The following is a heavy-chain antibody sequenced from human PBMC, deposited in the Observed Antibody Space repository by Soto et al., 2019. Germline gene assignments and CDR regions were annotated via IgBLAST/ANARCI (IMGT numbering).Heavy chain of an antibody. CDR1: GFTFSSYG. Sequence: GGSLRLSCGASGFTFSSYGMHWVRQAPGKGLEWVAVISYDGSNKYYADSVKGRFTISRDNSKNTLYLQMNSLRAEDTAVYYCEKDSTYSSSSSAFDYWGQGTLVTVYS. CDR3: EKDSTYSSSSSAFDY. D-gene: IGHD6-6*01. J-gene: IGHJ4*02. CDR2: ISYDGSNK. V-gene: IGHV3-30*18.